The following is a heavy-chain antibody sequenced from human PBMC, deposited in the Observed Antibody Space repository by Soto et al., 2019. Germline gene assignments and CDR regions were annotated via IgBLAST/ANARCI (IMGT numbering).Heavy chain of an antibody. J-gene: IGHJ6*03. CDR1: GFTFSNYE. D-gene: IGHD6-13*01. Sequence: EAQLVESGGGLVQPGGSLRLSCAACGFTFSNYEMHWVRQAPGKGREYVSGISNNGAHTDYAKSVKGRFTISRDNSENTLYLQMGSLRAEDMALYYCARRGYGSRWPNVYMDVWGKGTTVTVSS. CDR3: ARRGYGSRWPNVYMDV. V-gene: IGHV3-64*01. CDR2: ISNNGAHT.